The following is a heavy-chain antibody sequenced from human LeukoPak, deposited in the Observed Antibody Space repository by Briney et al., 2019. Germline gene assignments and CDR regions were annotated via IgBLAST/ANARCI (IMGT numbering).Heavy chain of an antibody. CDR1: GFAFSSYA. CDR2: IGGSGGST. J-gene: IGHJ4*02. D-gene: IGHD3-22*01. CDR3: AKDQGGTYDSSGYYYRY. V-gene: IGHV3-23*01. Sequence: GGSLRLSCAASGFAFSSYAMSWVRQAPGKGLEWVSAIGGSGGSTYYADSVKGRFTISRDNSKNTLYLQMNSLRAEDTAVYYCAKDQGGTYDSSGYYYRYWGQGTLVTVSS.